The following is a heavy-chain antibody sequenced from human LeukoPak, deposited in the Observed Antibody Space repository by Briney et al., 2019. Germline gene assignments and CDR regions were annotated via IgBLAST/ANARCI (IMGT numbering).Heavy chain of an antibody. CDR1: GFTFSSYS. D-gene: IGHD4-17*01. CDR2: ISSSSYI. J-gene: IGHJ6*02. V-gene: IGHV3-21*01. CDR3: ARYGDLDYYYYGMDV. Sequence: SGGSLRLSCGASGFTFSSYSMNWVRQAPGKGLEWVSSISSSSYIYYADSVKGRFTISRDNAKNSLYLQMNSLRAEDTAVYYCARYGDLDYYYYGMDVWVQGTTVTVSS.